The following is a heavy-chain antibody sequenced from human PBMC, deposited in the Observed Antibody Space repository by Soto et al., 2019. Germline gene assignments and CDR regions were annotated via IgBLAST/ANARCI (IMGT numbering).Heavy chain of an antibody. Sequence: ASVKVSCKASGYTFTSYAMHWVRQAPGQRLEWMGWINAGNGNTKYSQKFQGRVTITRDTSASTAYMELSSLRSEDTAVYYCASTARGVVVPAANRYYYYGMDVWGQGTTVTVSS. D-gene: IGHD2-2*01. CDR3: ASTARGVVVPAANRYYYYGMDV. CDR2: INAGNGNT. V-gene: IGHV1-3*01. CDR1: GYTFTSYA. J-gene: IGHJ6*02.